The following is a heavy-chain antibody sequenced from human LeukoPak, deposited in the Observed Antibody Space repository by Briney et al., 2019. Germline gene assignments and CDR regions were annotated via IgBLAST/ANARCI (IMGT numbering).Heavy chain of an antibody. CDR2: IYYSGST. D-gene: IGHD3-9*01. Sequence: SETLSLTCTVSGGSISSYYWSWIRQPPGKGLEWIGYIYYSGSTNYNPSLKSRVTISVDTSKDQFSLKLSSVTAADTAVYYCARDKEDDILTGYYYFDYWGQGTLVTVSS. V-gene: IGHV4-59*01. CDR3: ARDKEDDILTGYYYFDY. J-gene: IGHJ4*02. CDR1: GGSISSYY.